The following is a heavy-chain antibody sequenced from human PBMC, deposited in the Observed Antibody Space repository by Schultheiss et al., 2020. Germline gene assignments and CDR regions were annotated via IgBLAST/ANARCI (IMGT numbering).Heavy chain of an antibody. D-gene: IGHD6-19*01. V-gene: IGHV1-3*01. CDR3: VSSGWSEGNYYGMDV. CDR1: GYTFTSYA. Sequence: GESLKISCKASGYTFTSYAMHWVRQAPGQRLEWMGWINAGNGNTKYSQKFQGRVTITRDTSASTAYMELSSLRSEDTAVYYCVSSGWSEGNYYGMDVWGQGTTVTVSS. J-gene: IGHJ6*02. CDR2: INAGNGNT.